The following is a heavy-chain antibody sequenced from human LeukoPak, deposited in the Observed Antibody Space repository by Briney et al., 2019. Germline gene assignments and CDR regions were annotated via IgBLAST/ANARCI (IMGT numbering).Heavy chain of an antibody. V-gene: IGHV4-34*01. Sequence: PSETLSLTCAVYGGSFSGYYWSWIRQPPGKGLEWIGEINHSGSTYYNPSLKSRVTISVDTSKNQFSLKLSSVTAADTAVYYCARDFRAYSSGRYDGYWGQGTLVTVSS. CDR2: INHSGST. CDR3: ARDFRAYSSGRYDGY. D-gene: IGHD6-19*01. CDR1: GGSFSGYY. J-gene: IGHJ4*02.